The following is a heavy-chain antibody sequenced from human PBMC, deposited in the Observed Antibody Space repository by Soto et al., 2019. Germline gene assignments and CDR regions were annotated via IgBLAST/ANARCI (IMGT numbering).Heavy chain of an antibody. V-gene: IGHV4-34*01. CDR3: ATYGPHEIHTWHFGY. D-gene: IGHD2-8*01. Sequence: SETLSLTCAVYDGSFRDYYWTWIRQPPEKGLEWIGEINHSGTTNYNPSLRSRVTISVDTSNKQFSLKLSSVTVADTAVYYCATYGPHEIHTWHFGYWGQGTQVTLSS. CDR1: DGSFRDYY. CDR2: INHSGTT. J-gene: IGHJ4*02.